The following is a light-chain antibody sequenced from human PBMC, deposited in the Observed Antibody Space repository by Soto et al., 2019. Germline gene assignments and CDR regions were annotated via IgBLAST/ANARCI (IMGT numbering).Light chain of an antibody. CDR1: QSLLLSNGNNY. CDR2: LGS. V-gene: IGKV2-28*01. J-gene: IGKJ1*01. Sequence: VMTQSPLSLPVTPGEPASISCRSSQSLLLSNGNNYLEWYVQKAGQSPQVLIYLGSNRASGVPDRFSGSGSGTDFTLKISRVEAEDVGVYYCMQALQTPPTFGHGSKVESK. CDR3: MQALQTPPT.